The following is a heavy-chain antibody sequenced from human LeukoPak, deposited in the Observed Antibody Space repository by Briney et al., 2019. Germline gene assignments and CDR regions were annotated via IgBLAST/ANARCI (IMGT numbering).Heavy chain of an antibody. Sequence: ASVKVSCKASGYTFTGYYMHWVRQAPGQGLEWMGWINPNSGGTNYAQKFQGRVTMTRDTSISTAYMELSRLRSDDTAVYYCAGYYYDSSGYYYYDYWGQGTLVTVSS. D-gene: IGHD3-22*01. V-gene: IGHV1-2*02. CDR1: GYTFTGYY. J-gene: IGHJ4*02. CDR3: AGYYYDSSGYYYYDY. CDR2: INPNSGGT.